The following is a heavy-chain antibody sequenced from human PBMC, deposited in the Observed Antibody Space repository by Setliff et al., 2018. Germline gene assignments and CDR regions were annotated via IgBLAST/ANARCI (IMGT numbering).Heavy chain of an antibody. CDR3: AKGQFSYCGGDCLDAFDI. Sequence: AASVKVSCKASGYTFSRYGINWVRQAPGQGLEWMGWISAYNDYTEFAQKLQGRVTMTTDTSTSTAYMELRSLRSDDTDVYYCAKGQFSYCGGDCLDAFDIWGQGTMVTVSS. CDR1: GYTFSRYG. CDR2: ISAYNDYT. D-gene: IGHD2-21*01. V-gene: IGHV1-18*01. J-gene: IGHJ3*02.